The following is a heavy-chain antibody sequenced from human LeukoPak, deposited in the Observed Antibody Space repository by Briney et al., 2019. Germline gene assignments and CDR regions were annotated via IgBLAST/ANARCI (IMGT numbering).Heavy chain of an antibody. CDR1: GFTFSSDW. CDR3: ARADSSKTRSFNY. CDR2: INGDGGST. D-gene: IGHD3-22*01. V-gene: IGHV3-74*01. J-gene: IGHJ4*02. Sequence: GGSLRVSCAASGFTFSSDWMHCVRQAPGKGLVWVSRINGDGGSTNYADSVKGRFTISRDNAENTLYLQMNSLRAEDTAVYYCARADSSKTRSFNYWGQGTLVTVSS.